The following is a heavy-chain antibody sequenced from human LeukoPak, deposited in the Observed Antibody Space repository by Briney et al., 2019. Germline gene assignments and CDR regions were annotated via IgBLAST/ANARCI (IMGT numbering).Heavy chain of an antibody. Sequence: SETLFLTCTVSGRSISSSRYYWGWIRQPPGKGLERIGSIYYSGSTYYHPSLKSRVTICVDTSKNQFSLKLSSVTAADTAVYYCARLGVSMSWYYDFWSGYTFDPWGQETLVSVFS. D-gene: IGHD3-3*01. CDR3: ARLGVSMSWYYDFWSGYTFDP. V-gene: IGHV4-39*01. CDR2: IYYSGST. J-gene: IGHJ5*02. CDR1: GRSISSSRYY.